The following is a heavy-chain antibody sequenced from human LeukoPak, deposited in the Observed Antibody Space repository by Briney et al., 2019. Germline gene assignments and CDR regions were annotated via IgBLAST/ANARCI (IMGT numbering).Heavy chain of an antibody. D-gene: IGHD6-6*01. CDR3: AGVRPGRGMDV. V-gene: IGHV1-2*02. CDR1: GYTFTSYY. Sequence: ASVKVSCKASGYTFTSYYMHWVRQAPEQGLEWMGWINPNSGDTIYAQKFQGRVTMTRDTSISAAYMELSRLRSDDTAVYYCAGVRPGRGMDVWGQGTTVTVSS. CDR2: INPNSGDT. J-gene: IGHJ6*02.